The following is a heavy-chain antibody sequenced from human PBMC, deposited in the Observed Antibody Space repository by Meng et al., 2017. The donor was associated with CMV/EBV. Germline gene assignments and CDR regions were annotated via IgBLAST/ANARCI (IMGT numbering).Heavy chain of an antibody. Sequence: GGSLRLSCAASGFTFSTYWMTWVRQAPGKGLEWVVNVKHDGSEKYYLDSVKGRFTVSRDNAKNSLYLQMNSLRAEDTAIYYCARDTGPNTLDYWDQGTLVTVSS. J-gene: IGHJ4*02. V-gene: IGHV3-7*01. D-gene: IGHD2-8*01. CDR2: VKHDGSEK. CDR1: GFTFSTYW. CDR3: ARDTGPNTLDY.